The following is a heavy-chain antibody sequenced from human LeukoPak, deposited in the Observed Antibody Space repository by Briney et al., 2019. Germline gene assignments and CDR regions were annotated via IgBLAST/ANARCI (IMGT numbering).Heavy chain of an antibody. CDR3: AKSLFTSATGTGRAFHI. CDR2: ISASGDVT. Sequence: GGSLRLSCAASGFTVSNSYMSWVRQAPGRGLEWVSAISASGDVTFYADSLRGRFTISRDNSKSTLYLQMNGLRAEDTAIFYCAKSLFTSATGTGRAFHIWGQGTRVTVSS. CDR1: GFTVSNSY. V-gene: IGHV3-23*01. J-gene: IGHJ3*02. D-gene: IGHD1-1*01.